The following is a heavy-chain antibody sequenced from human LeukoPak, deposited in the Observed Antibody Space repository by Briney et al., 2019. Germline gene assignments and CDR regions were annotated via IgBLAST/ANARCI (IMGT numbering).Heavy chain of an antibody. Sequence: GGSLRLSCAASGFTFSSYSMNWVRQAPGKGLEWVSSISSSSSYIYYADSVKGRFIISRDISKNTLYLQMNSLRAEDSALYYCARGGRGSAAVVAPRSFDIWGQGTMVTVSS. J-gene: IGHJ3*02. V-gene: IGHV3-21*04. CDR2: ISSSSSYI. CDR1: GFTFSSYS. D-gene: IGHD3-22*01. CDR3: ARGGRGSAAVVAPRSFDI.